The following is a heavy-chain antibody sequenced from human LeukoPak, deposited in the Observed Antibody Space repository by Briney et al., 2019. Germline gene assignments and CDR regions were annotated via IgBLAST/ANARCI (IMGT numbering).Heavy chain of an antibody. D-gene: IGHD6-6*01. CDR3: AKDGQLVGLYYYYNMDV. CDR2: ISGDGGST. V-gene: IGHV3-43*02. J-gene: IGHJ6*03. Sequence: GGSLRLSCAASVFTFDDYAMHWVRQAPGKGLEGVSLISGDGGSTYYADSVKGRFTISRDNSKNSLYLQMNSLRTDDTALYYCAKDGQLVGLYYYYNMDVWGQGTTVTVSS. CDR1: VFTFDDYA.